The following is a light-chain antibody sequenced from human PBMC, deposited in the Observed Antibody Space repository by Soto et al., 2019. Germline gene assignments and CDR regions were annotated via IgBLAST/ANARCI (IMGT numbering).Light chain of an antibody. Sequence: IRMSKSPSSLSASVGDSVTITCQTRQSINTYLNWYQQKPGKAPKLLIYGASSLQSGVPLRFSGSGSGTDFTRTISSLEPEDFATYYCQESYSVLWGTCGQGGKVDNK. CDR3: QESYSVLWGT. CDR2: GAS. J-gene: IGKJ1*01. CDR1: QSINTY. V-gene: IGKV1-39*01.